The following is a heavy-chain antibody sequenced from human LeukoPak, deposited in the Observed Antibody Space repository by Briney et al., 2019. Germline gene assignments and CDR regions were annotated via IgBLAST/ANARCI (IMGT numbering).Heavy chain of an antibody. J-gene: IGHJ4*02. CDR1: GYTFTNYG. Sequence: GASVKVSCKASGYTFTNYGISWVRQAPGQGLEWVGWISAYNGNTNYAQNLQDRVTMTTDTSTSAAYMELRSLISDDTAVYYCAREGPVAVAGLDYWGQGTLVTVSS. V-gene: IGHV1-18*01. D-gene: IGHD6-19*01. CDR2: ISAYNGNT. CDR3: AREGPVAVAGLDY.